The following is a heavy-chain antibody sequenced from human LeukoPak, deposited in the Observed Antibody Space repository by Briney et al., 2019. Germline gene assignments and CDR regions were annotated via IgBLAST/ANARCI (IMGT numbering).Heavy chain of an antibody. CDR2: ISNDGSST. Sequence: GGSLRLSCAASRFTVITNDMTWVRQVPGRGLVWVSRISNDGSSTDCADSVKGRFTISRDSAKNILYLHMNSLRAEDTAMYDCARSHFWSGYYFSRYFDYWGQGTLVTVSS. CDR1: RFTVITND. V-gene: IGHV3-74*01. D-gene: IGHD3-3*02. J-gene: IGHJ4*02. CDR3: ARSHFWSGYYFSRYFDY.